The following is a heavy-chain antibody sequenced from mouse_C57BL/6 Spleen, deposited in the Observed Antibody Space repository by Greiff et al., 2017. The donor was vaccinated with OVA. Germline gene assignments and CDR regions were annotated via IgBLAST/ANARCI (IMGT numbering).Heavy chain of an antibody. D-gene: IGHD1-1*01. Sequence: VKLQQPGAELVMPGASVKLSCKASGYTFTSYWMHWVKQRPGQGLEWIGEIDPSDSYTNYNQKFKGKSTLTVDKSSSTAYMQLSSLTSEDSAVYYCARSTTDWYFDVWGTGTTVTVSS. CDR3: ARSTTDWYFDV. J-gene: IGHJ1*03. CDR1: GYTFTSYW. V-gene: IGHV1-69*01. CDR2: IDPSDSYT.